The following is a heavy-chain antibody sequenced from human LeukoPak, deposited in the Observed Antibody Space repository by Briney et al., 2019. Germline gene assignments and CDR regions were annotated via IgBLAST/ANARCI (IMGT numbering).Heavy chain of an antibody. CDR2: IYSGGST. CDR3: ARDRGEFSHFDY. CDR1: GFAVSSNY. J-gene: IGHJ4*02. D-gene: IGHD3-16*01. Sequence: GGSLRLSCAASGFAVSSNYMSWVRQAPGKGLEWVSVIYSGGSTYYADSVKGRFTISRDNSKNTLYLQMNSLRAEDTAVYYCARDRGEFSHFDYWGQGTLVTVSS. V-gene: IGHV3-66*02.